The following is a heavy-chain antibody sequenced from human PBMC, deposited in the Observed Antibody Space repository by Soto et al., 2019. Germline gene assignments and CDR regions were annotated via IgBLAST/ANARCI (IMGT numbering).Heavy chain of an antibody. CDR3: ATIVPGYSYGHD. D-gene: IGHD5-18*01. CDR1: GFTFSSYW. Sequence: EVQLVESGGGLVQHVGYLRLSCAASGFTFSSYWMHWVRQAPGKGLVWVSRINSDGSSTSYADSVKGRFTISRDNAKNTLSLQMTSLRAEDTAVYYCATIVPGYSYGHDWGQGTLVTVSS. V-gene: IGHV3-74*01. CDR2: INSDGSST. J-gene: IGHJ4*02.